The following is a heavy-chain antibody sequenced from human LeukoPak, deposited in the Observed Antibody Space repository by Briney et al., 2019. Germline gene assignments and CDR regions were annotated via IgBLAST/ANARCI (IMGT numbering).Heavy chain of an antibody. Sequence: SVKVSCTASGGTFSSYAISWVRQAPGQGLEWMGGIIPIFGTANYAQKFQGRVTITADESTSTAYMELSSLRSEDTAVYYCARDARSPTIFGVVISAWFDPWGQGTLVTVSS. CDR1: GGTFSSYA. V-gene: IGHV1-69*13. J-gene: IGHJ5*02. CDR3: ARDARSPTIFGVVISAWFDP. CDR2: IIPIFGTA. D-gene: IGHD3-3*01.